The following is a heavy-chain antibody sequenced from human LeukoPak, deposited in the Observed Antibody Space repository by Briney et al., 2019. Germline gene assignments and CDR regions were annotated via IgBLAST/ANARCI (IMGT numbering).Heavy chain of an antibody. D-gene: IGHD4-17*01. J-gene: IGHJ4*02. CDR1: GFTFSSYA. Sequence: ARVSLRLSCSASGFTFSSYAMRWVRQAPGKGLEYVSANNYNGGSTYYADSVKGRFTISRDNSKNTLYLQMSSLRTEDTAVYYCVRLDTGTVTAWGLYFDYWGQGTLVTVPS. CDR3: VRLDTGTVTAWGLYFDY. V-gene: IGHV3-64D*06. CDR2: NNYNGGST.